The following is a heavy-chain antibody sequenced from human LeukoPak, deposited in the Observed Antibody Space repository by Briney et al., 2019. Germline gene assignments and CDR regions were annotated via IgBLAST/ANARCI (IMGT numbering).Heavy chain of an antibody. V-gene: IGHV4-59*01. CDR1: GGSISNYF. Sequence: SETLSLTCTVSGGSISNYFWNWIRQPPGKGLEWIGYIKTSGSAYCNPSLKSRVTVSVDTSKNQFSLKLSSVTAADTAVYYCARGYCANSTCYNFDYWGQGALVTVSS. CDR3: ARGYCANSTCYNFDY. CDR2: IKTSGSA. J-gene: IGHJ4*02. D-gene: IGHD2-8*01.